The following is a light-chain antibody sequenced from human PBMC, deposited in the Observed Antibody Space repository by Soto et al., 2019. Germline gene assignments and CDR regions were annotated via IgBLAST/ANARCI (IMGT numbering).Light chain of an antibody. J-gene: IGKJ5*01. Sequence: DVVITRTPRSLSVTPGKPASISCKSGQSLLHITGETFLFWYLQKPGQSPQLLIYEVSTRVSGVPDRFSGSGSGTDFTLEISRVETDDVGIYYCMQSTQLPPTFGQGTRLEIK. CDR2: EVS. V-gene: IGKV2D-29*02. CDR3: MQSTQLPPT. CDR1: QSLLHITGETF.